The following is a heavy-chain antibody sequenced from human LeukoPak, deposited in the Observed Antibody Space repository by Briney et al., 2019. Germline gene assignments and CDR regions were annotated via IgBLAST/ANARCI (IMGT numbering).Heavy chain of an antibody. Sequence: SETLSLTCTVSGGSISSYYWSWIRQPPGKGLEWIGYIYYSGSTNYNPSLKSRVTISVDTSKNQFSLKLSSVTAADTAVYYCAKDTLTVFDAFDIWGQGTMVTVSS. CDR2: IYYSGST. J-gene: IGHJ3*02. CDR3: AKDTLTVFDAFDI. CDR1: GGSISSYY. V-gene: IGHV4-59*01. D-gene: IGHD1-14*01.